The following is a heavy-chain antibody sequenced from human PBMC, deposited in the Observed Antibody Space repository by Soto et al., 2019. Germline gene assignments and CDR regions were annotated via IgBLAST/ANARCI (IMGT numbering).Heavy chain of an antibody. D-gene: IGHD2-15*01. CDR1: GFTFDDYA. J-gene: IGHJ6*02. Sequence: GGSLRLSCAASGFTFDDYAMHLVRQAPGEGLEWVSGISWNSGSIGYADSVKGRFTISRDNAKNSLYLQMSSLRAEDTGLYYCAKDGVGYCSGGSCYYYGMDVWGQGTKVTVSS. CDR3: AKDGVGYCSGGSCYYYGMDV. CDR2: ISWNSGSI. V-gene: IGHV3-9*01.